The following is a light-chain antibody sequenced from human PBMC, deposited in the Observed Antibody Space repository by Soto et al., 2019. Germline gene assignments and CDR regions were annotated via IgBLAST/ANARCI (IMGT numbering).Light chain of an antibody. J-gene: IGKJ1*01. CDR1: QTISNW. V-gene: IGKV1-5*01. Sequence: DIHMTQSPSTLSASVGDRVTITCRASQTISNWWAWYQQRPGKAPKLLIYDASTLESGVPSRFSGSGSGTEFTLTISSLQPDDFATYYCQQYSDSSWAFGQGTKVDIK. CDR3: QQYSDSSWA. CDR2: DAS.